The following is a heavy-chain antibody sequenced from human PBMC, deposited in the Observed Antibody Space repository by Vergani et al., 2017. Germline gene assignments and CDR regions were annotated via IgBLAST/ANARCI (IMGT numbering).Heavy chain of an antibody. CDR2: IRSKAYGGTT. CDR1: GFTFGDYA. Sequence: EVQLVESGGGLVQPGRSLRLSCTASGFTFGDYAMSWFRQAPGKGLEWVGFIRSKAYGGTTEYAASVKGRFTISRDDSKSIAYLQMNSLKTEDTAVCYCTRVGGGSYYYYYMDVWGKGTTVTVSS. D-gene: IGHD3-16*01. J-gene: IGHJ6*03. CDR3: TRVGGGSYYYYYMDV. V-gene: IGHV3-49*03.